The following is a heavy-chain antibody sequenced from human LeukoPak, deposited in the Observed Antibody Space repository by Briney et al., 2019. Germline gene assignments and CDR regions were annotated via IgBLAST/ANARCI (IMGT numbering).Heavy chain of an antibody. V-gene: IGHV4-4*07. J-gene: IGHJ3*02. D-gene: IGHD3-9*01. CDR2: IYTSGST. CDR3: ARHTPPEGYFDWSTQNAFDI. Sequence: SETLSLTCTVSGGSISSYYWSWIRQPAGKGLEWIGRIYTSGSTNYNPSLKSRVTMSVDTSKNQFSLKLSSVTAADTAVYYCARHTPPEGYFDWSTQNAFDIWGQGTMVTVSS. CDR1: GGSISSYY.